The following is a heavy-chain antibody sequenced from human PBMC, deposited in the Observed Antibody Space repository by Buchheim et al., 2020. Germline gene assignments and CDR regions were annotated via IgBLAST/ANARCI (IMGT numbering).Heavy chain of an antibody. CDR2: VYYSGST. CDR1: GGSVNSASYY. V-gene: IGHV4-61*01. CDR3: ARDDPYASASMDV. Sequence: QVQLQESGPGLVKPSETLSLTCTVSGGSVNSASYYWSWIRQPPGKGLEWIGYVYYSGSTNYNPSLTSLKSRISMSVDLSQNQFSLTLTSVTAADTAVYYCARDDPYASASMDVWGQGT. J-gene: IGHJ6*02. D-gene: IGHD2-2*01.